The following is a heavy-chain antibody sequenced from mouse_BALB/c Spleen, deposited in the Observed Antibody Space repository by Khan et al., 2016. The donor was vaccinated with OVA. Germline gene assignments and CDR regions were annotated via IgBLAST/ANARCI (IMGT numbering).Heavy chain of an antibody. Sequence: QVQLKESGPGLVAPSQSLSITCTVSGFSLTGYGVNWVRQPPGKGLVWLGMIWGDGSTDYNSALKSRLSISKDNSKSQVFLKMNSLQTDDTARYYGARAYYGNYREAMDYWGQGTSVTVSS. D-gene: IGHD2-10*01. V-gene: IGHV2-6-7*01. J-gene: IGHJ4*01. CDR3: ARAYYGNYREAMDY. CDR1: GFSLTGYG. CDR2: IWGDGST.